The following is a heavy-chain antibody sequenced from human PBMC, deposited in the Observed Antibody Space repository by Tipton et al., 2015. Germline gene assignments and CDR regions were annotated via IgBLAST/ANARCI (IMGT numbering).Heavy chain of an antibody. CDR3: ARHVSFYYDTHGSAALDI. D-gene: IGHD3-22*01. J-gene: IGHJ3*02. CDR2: IYPGDSHT. V-gene: IGHV5-51*01. Sequence: QLVQSGAEVKKPGESLKISCKGSGYSFSNYWIGWVRQMPGKGLEWMGIIYPGDSHTRYNPSFQGQVTISADKSISTAYLHWSSLKASDTAMYYCARHVSFYYDTHGSAALDIWAQGTMVPVSS. CDR1: GYSFSNYW.